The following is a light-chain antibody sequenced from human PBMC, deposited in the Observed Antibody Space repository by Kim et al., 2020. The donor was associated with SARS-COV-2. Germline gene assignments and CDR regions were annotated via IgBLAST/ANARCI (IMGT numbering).Light chain of an antibody. CDR1: QSVSSNY. CDR3: QQYASSPQT. CDR2: DAS. Sequence: PGERATLSCRASQSVSSNYLAWYQQNPGQAPRLLIYDASSRATGIPDRFSGSGSGTAFTLTISSLEPEDFAVYYFQQYASSPQTFGQGTKLE. J-gene: IGKJ2*01. V-gene: IGKV3-20*01.